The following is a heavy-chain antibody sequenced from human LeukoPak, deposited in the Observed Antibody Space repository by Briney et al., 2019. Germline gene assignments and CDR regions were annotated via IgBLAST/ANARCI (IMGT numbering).Heavy chain of an antibody. CDR2: IRYDGSNK. D-gene: IGHD3-3*01. J-gene: IGHJ4*02. V-gene: IGHV3-30*02. CDR3: ARDPTYYDFLSGRYFDY. CDR1: GFTFSSYG. Sequence: GGSLRLSCAASGFTFSSYGMHWVRQAPGKGLEWVAFIRYDGSNKYYTDSVKGRFTISRDNSKNTLYLQMNSLRAEDTAVYYCARDPTYYDFLSGRYFDYWGQGNLVTVSS.